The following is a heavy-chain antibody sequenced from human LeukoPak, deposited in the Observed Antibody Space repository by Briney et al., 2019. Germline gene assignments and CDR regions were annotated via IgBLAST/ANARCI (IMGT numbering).Heavy chain of an antibody. Sequence: GASVKVSCKASGYTFTSYAMHWVRQAPGQRLEWMGWINAGNGNTKYSQKFQGRVTITRDTSASTAYMELSSLRSEDTAVYYCARGRVKLLWFGELSGVGWFDPWGQGTLVTVSS. CDR1: GYTFTSYA. J-gene: IGHJ5*02. V-gene: IGHV1-3*01. D-gene: IGHD3-10*01. CDR3: ARGRVKLLWFGELSGVGWFDP. CDR2: INAGNGNT.